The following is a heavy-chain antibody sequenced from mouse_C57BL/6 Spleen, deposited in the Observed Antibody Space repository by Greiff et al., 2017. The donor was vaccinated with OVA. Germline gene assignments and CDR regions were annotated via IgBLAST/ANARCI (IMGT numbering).Heavy chain of an antibody. CDR1: GFSLSTFGMG. Sequence: TLKESGPGILQPSQTLSLTCSFSGFSLSTFGMGVGWIRQPSGKGLEWLAHIWWDDDKYYNPALKSRLTISKDTSKTQVFLKIANVDTADTATYYCARDDDYDGAWFAYWGQGTLVTVSA. CDR3: ARDDDYDGAWFAY. CDR2: IWWDDDK. V-gene: IGHV8-8*01. J-gene: IGHJ3*01. D-gene: IGHD2-4*01.